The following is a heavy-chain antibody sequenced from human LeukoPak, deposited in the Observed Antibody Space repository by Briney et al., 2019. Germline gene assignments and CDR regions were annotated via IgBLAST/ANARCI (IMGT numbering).Heavy chain of an antibody. CDR2: IDPNSGGT. D-gene: IGHD3-10*01. CDR1: GYTFTAHY. V-gene: IGHV1-2*02. Sequence: GASVKVSCRASGYTFTAHYIHWVRQAPGQGLEWMGWIDPNSGGTNYAQKFLGSVTMTGDTSINTAFMELSRLRSDDTAIYYCARGRGTTMVRGVITNYFDLWGRGSLVTVPS. J-gene: IGHJ2*01. CDR3: ARGRGTTMVRGVITNYFDL.